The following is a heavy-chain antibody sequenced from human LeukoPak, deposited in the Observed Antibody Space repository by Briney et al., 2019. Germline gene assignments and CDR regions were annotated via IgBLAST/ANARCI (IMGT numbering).Heavy chain of an antibody. D-gene: IGHD3-3*01. V-gene: IGHV3-20*04. CDR3: AREHDFWSGYSLDAFDI. CDR2: INWNGGST. Sequence: GGSLRLSCAASGFTFDDYGMSWVRQAPGKGLEWVSGINWNGGSTGYADSVKGRFTISRDNAKNSLYLQMNSLRAEDTALYYCAREHDFWSGYSLDAFDIWGQGTMATVSS. J-gene: IGHJ3*02. CDR1: GFTFDDYG.